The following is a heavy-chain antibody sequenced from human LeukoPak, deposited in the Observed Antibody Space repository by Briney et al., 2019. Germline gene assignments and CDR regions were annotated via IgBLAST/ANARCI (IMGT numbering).Heavy chain of an antibody. J-gene: IGHJ4*02. CDR1: GGSISSSNW. CDR3: ARVHDSSGYALDY. D-gene: IGHD3-22*01. V-gene: IGHV4-4*02. Sequence: SETLSLTCAVSGGSISSSNWWSWVRQPPGKGLEWIGEIYHSGSTNYNPSLKSRVTISVDKSKNQFSLKLSSVTAADTAVYYCARVHDSSGYALDYWGQGTLVTVSS. CDR2: IYHSGST.